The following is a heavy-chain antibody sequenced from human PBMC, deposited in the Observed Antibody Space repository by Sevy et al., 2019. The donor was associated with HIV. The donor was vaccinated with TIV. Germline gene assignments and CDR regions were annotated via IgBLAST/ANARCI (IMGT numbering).Heavy chain of an antibody. CDR3: VSLLYYYEEYNAMDV. Sequence: GESLKISCAASGFTFSGSAMHWVRQASGKGLEWIGRIRSKASSYATVYAASVKGRFTISRDDSKNTAYLQMNSLKIEDTAGYYCVSLLYYYEEYNAMDVWGQGTTVTVSS. CDR1: GFTFSGSA. J-gene: IGHJ6*02. CDR2: IRSKASSYAT. V-gene: IGHV3-73*01. D-gene: IGHD3-22*01.